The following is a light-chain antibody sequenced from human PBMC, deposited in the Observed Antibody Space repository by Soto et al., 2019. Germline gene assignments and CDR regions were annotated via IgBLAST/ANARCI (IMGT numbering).Light chain of an antibody. V-gene: IGKV3-15*01. CDR3: LQDNDWPLST. Sequence: EIVLTQSPATLSVSPGERATLSCRASQSVSTNLAWYQQKLGQAPRVLIYGSSSRGTGVPARFSGSGSGTEFTLTISSLQSEDSGIYYCLQDNDWPLSTFGQGTRLEIK. CDR1: QSVSTN. CDR2: GSS. J-gene: IGKJ5*01.